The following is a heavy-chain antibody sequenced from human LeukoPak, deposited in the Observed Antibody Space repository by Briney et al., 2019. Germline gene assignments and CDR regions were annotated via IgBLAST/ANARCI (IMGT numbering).Heavy chain of an antibody. J-gene: IGHJ5*02. CDR3: AKAGVGRAKGYSGSYLNWFDP. Sequence: PGGSLRLSCAASGFTFSSYSMNWVRQAPGKGLEWVSAISGSGGSTYYADSVKGRFTISRDNSKNTLYLQMNSLRAEDTAVYYCAKAGVGRAKGYSGSYLNWFDPWGQGTLVTVSS. V-gene: IGHV3-23*01. CDR2: ISGSGGST. CDR1: GFTFSSYS. D-gene: IGHD1-26*01.